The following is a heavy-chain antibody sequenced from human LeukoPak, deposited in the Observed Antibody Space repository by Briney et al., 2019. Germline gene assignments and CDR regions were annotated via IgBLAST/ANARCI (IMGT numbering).Heavy chain of an antibody. CDR1: GGSIGSYY. CDR2: ISNTGNT. Sequence: SETLPLTCTVSGGSIGSYYWSWIRQPPGKGLEWIGYISNTGNTNYIPSLKSRVTISVDTSKNQLSLKLSSVTAADTAVYYCARSGGRSGGDYWGQGTLVIVSS. D-gene: IGHD2-15*01. CDR3: ARSGGRSGGDY. J-gene: IGHJ4*02. V-gene: IGHV4-59*01.